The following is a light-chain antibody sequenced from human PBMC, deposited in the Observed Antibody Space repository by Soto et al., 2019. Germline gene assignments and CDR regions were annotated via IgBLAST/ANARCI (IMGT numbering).Light chain of an antibody. V-gene: IGKV3-15*01. CDR3: QQYSHWRT. J-gene: IGKJ1*01. Sequence: EIMMTQSPANVSVFPGERATLSCRASQSIDSDLAWYQQKPGHVPRLLIYGASTRATGVPARFSGSGSGTEFTLPIISLQSDAFAVYYCQQYSHWRTFGPGTKVEIK. CDR2: GAS. CDR1: QSIDSD.